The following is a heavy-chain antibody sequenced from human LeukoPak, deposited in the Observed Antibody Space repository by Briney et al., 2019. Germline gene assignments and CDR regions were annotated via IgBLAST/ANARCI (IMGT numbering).Heavy chain of an antibody. J-gene: IGHJ3*02. Sequence: PSETLSLTCAVDGASSSGYYWSWIRQPPGKWLEWIGEINHSGSTNYNPSLKSRVTISVDTSKNQFSLKLRSVTAADTAVYYCASQVVTLGPDAFDIWGQGTMVTVSS. V-gene: IGHV4-34*01. CDR2: INHSGST. D-gene: IGHD4-23*01. CDR3: ASQVVTLGPDAFDI. CDR1: GASSSGYY.